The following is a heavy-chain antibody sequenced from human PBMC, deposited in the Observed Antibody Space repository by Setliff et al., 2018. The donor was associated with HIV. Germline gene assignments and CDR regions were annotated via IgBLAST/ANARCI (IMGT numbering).Heavy chain of an antibody. Sequence: PSETLSLTCAVSGDSVSGYYWSWIRKPAGRGLGWIGRVHNSAGSNYNPSLKSRVTMSVDTAKNQLSLKLTAVSAADTAVYYCARDRIEVLADSPHDVFDIWGRGIMVTVSS. J-gene: IGHJ3*02. D-gene: IGHD3-22*01. CDR2: VHNSAGS. V-gene: IGHV4-4*07. CDR1: GDSVSGYY. CDR3: ARDRIEVLADSPHDVFDI.